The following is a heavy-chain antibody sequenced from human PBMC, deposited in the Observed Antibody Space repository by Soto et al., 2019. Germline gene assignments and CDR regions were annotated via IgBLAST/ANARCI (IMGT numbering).Heavy chain of an antibody. V-gene: IGHV4-4*02. CDR1: GDSITGDNW. CDR3: ARHVAMVLDY. D-gene: IGHD3-10*01. Sequence: SETLSLTCAVYGDSITGDNWWSWVRQPPGKGLEWIGEIHHSGATNYNPSLKSRVTISVDTSKNQFSLKLSSVSAADTVVYYCARHVAMVLDYWGQGTLVTVSS. CDR2: IHHSGAT. J-gene: IGHJ4*02.